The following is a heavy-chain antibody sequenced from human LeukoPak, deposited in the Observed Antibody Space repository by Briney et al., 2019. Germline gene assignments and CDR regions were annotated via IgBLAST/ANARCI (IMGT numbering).Heavy chain of an antibody. V-gene: IGHV3-64*01. J-gene: IGHJ4*02. CDR1: GFTFSSYA. Sequence: PGGSLRLSCAASGFTFSSYAMHWVRQAPGKGLEYVSAISSNGGSTYYANSVKGRFTISRDNSKNTLYLQMNSLRAEDTAVYYCAKGGRTYYYDSSGDPLLDWGQGTLVTVSS. CDR2: ISSNGGST. CDR3: AKGGRTYYYDSSGDPLLD. D-gene: IGHD3-22*01.